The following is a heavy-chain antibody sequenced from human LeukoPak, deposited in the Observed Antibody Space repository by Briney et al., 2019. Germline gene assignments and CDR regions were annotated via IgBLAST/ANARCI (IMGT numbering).Heavy chain of an antibody. CDR1: GYTFTMYG. D-gene: IGHD3-3*01. CDR2: INPNSGDT. CDR3: ARDGGLRFFQGPEELYFYYFFMDV. Sequence: GASVKVSCKASGYTFTMYGITWVRQAPEQGLEWMGWINPNSGDTNYALNFQGRVTMTRDTSISTAYMELSGLTSDDAAVYYCARDGGLRFFQGPEELYFYYFFMDVWGKGTTVTVSS. V-gene: IGHV1-2*02. J-gene: IGHJ6*03.